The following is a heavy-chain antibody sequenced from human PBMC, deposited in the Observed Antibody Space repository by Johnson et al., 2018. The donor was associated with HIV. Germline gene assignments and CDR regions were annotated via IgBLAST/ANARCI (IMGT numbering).Heavy chain of an antibody. CDR3: AKDVSPDAFDI. CDR2: ISYDGSNK. J-gene: IGHJ3*02. CDR1: GFTFSSYG. V-gene: IGHV3-30*18. Sequence: QVQLVESGGGVVQPGMSLRLSCAASGFTFSSYGMHWVRQAPGKGLEWVAVISYDGSNKYYADSVKGRFTISRDNSKNTLYLQMNSLRAEDTAVYYCAKDVSPDAFDIWGQGTMVTVSS.